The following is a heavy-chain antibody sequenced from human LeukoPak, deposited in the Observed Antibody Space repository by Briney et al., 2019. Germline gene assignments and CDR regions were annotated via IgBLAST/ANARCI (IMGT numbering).Heavy chain of an antibody. CDR1: GGSINNYY. CDR3: TRGGELMNF. V-gene: IGHV4-59*08. D-gene: IGHD1-26*01. J-gene: IGHJ4*02. CDR2: IYYTGNT. Sequence: PSETLSLTCTVSGGSINNYYWSWIRQPPGNGLEWIGYIYYTGNTNYNPSLKSRVTMSIDASQNQFSLRLSSVTAADTAVYYCTRGGELMNFWGQGTLVTVSS.